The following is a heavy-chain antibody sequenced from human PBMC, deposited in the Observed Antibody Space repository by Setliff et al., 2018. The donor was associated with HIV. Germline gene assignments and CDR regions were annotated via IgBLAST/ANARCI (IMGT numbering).Heavy chain of an antibody. CDR3: AKNTPSIINYPYYYYMDV. CDR1: GFTFNNHA. Sequence: GGSLRLSCAASGFTFNNHAVTWFRQAPGKGLEWVSGISGSGSTTNYADSVKGRFTISRDNSKSTLYLQMNSLRDGGTALYYCAKNTPSIINYPYYYYMDVWGKGTTVTVSS. V-gene: IGHV3-23*01. J-gene: IGHJ6*03. CDR2: ISGSGSTT. D-gene: IGHD1-7*01.